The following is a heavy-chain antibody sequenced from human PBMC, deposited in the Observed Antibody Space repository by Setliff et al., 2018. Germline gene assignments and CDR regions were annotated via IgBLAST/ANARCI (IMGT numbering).Heavy chain of an antibody. V-gene: IGHV4-39*01. Sequence: PSETLSLTCTVSGGSISSSSYYWSWVRQPPGKGLEWIGTMFYTGSAYYTPSLKSRVTISVDTSKNQFSLKLSSVTAADTAVYYCARQFRCPGIAVAGIDYWGQGTLVTVSS. J-gene: IGHJ4*02. CDR2: MFYTGSA. CDR3: ARQFRCPGIAVAGIDY. CDR1: GGSISSSSYY. D-gene: IGHD6-19*01.